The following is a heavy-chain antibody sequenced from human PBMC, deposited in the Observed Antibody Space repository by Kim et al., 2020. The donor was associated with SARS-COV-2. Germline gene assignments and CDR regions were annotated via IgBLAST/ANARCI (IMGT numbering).Heavy chain of an antibody. V-gene: IGHV1-18*01. J-gene: IGHJ6*03. D-gene: IGHD1-26*01. CDR1: GYTFTSYG. Sequence: ASVKVSCKASGYTFTSYGFSWVRQAPGQGLEWMGWISAYNGDTNYAQKVQGRVTMTTDTTTSTAYMELRSLRSDDTAVYYCARVVVVLPEEEFYYYMDVWGKGTTVTVSS. CDR3: ARVVVVLPEEEFYYYMDV. CDR2: ISAYNGDT.